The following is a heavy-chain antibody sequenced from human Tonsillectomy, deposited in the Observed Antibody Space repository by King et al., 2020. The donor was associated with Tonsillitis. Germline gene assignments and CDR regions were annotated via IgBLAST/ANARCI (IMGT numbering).Heavy chain of an antibody. CDR3: AAAVAKTGGFGDS. CDR2: VYYTGST. V-gene: IGHV4-39*07. CDR1: GASVGSSSYY. J-gene: IGHJ4*02. D-gene: IGHD7-27*01. Sequence: QLQESGPRLVKPSETLSLTCTVSGASVGSSSYYWGWIRQPPGKALEWIGTVYYTGSTYYNPSLKSRVTISAETYKNHFSLRLSSVTAADTAVYYCAAAVAKTGGFGDSWGQGILVTVSS.